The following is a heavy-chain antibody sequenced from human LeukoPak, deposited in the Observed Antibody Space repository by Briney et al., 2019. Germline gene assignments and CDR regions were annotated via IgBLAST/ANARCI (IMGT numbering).Heavy chain of an antibody. CDR1: GGSISSYY. J-gene: IGHJ4*02. CDR2: IYYSGST. V-gene: IGHV4-59*01. Sequence: PSETLSLTCTVSGGSISSYYWSWIRQPPGKGLEWIGYIYYSGSTKYNPSLKSRVSISVDTSKNQFSLKLSSVTAADMAVYYCARGFCSGGSCYSAIFDYWGQGTLVTVSS. CDR3: ARGFCSGGSCYSAIFDY. D-gene: IGHD2-15*01.